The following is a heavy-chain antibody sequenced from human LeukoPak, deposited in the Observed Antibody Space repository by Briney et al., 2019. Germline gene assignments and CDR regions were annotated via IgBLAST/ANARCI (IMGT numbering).Heavy chain of an antibody. Sequence: SQTLSLTCAISGDSVSSNSAAWNWIRQSPSRGLEWLGRTYYRSKWYNDYAVSVKSRITINPDTSKNQFSLQLNSVTPEDTAVYYCARGEIAAAGTKTENWFDPWGQGTLVTVSS. J-gene: IGHJ5*02. D-gene: IGHD6-13*01. CDR1: GDSVSSNSAA. CDR2: TYYRSKWYN. CDR3: ARGEIAAAGTKTENWFDP. V-gene: IGHV6-1*01.